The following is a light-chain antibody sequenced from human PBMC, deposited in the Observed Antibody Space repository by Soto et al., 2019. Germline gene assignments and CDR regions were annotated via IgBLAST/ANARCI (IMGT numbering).Light chain of an antibody. CDR2: ATS. CDR3: QKYNSAPQT. V-gene: IGKV1-27*01. J-gene: IGKJ1*01. Sequence: DIQMTQSPSSLSASVGDRVTITCRASQGISNNLAWYQQKPGKVPKLLIYATSTLQSGVPSRFSGSGSGTDFTLTSSSLQPEDVATYYCQKYNSAPQTFGQGTKVEIK. CDR1: QGISNN.